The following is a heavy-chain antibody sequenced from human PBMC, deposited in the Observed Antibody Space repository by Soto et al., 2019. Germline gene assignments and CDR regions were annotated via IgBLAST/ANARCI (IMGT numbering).Heavy chain of an antibody. J-gene: IGHJ5*02. CDR2: IYDSGST. CDR3: AREHGFSYGLNYFDP. Sequence: SETLSLTCTVSGGSINNYYWSWIRQPPGKGLEWIGYIYDSGSTNYNPSLKSRVTMSVDTSKNQFSLNLSSVTAADTAVYYCAREHGFSYGLNYFDPWGQGTLVT. V-gene: IGHV4-59*01. D-gene: IGHD5-18*01. CDR1: GGSINNYY.